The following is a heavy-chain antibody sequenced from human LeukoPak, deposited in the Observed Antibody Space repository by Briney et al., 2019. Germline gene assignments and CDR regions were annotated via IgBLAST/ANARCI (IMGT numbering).Heavy chain of an antibody. CDR1: GFTFSSYA. CDR3: AKDRSGEGNFDY. Sequence: PGGSLRLSCAASGFTFSSYAMSWVRQAPGKGLEWVSAISGSGGSTYYADSVKGRFTISRDSSKNTLYLQMNSLRAEDTAVYYCAKDRSGEGNFDYWGQGTLVTVSS. J-gene: IGHJ4*02. V-gene: IGHV3-23*01. D-gene: IGHD3-10*01. CDR2: ISGSGGST.